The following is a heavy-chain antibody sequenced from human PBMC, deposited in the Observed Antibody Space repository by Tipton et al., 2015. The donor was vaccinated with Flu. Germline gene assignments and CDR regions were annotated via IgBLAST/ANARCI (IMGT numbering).Heavy chain of an antibody. Sequence: GLVKPSETLSLTCTVSSGSIRSTNYFCAWIRQPPGKRLELIGSIYPSGTTYYNPSLRSRVVISVDTSKNHFSLKLTSVTVADTAFYYCARLSFYDVDLKNFSFEDWGQGTLVTVSS. J-gene: IGHJ4*02. D-gene: IGHD3-10*02. V-gene: IGHV4-39*02. CDR1: SGSIRSTNYF. CDR3: ARLSFYDVDLKNFSFED. CDR2: IYPSGTT.